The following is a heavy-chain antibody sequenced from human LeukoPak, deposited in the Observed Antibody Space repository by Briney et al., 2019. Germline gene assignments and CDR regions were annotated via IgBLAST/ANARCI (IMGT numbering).Heavy chain of an antibody. D-gene: IGHD1-26*01. CDR2: IYYTGST. CDR1: DGSISSSTYY. CDR3: ARQIVGATDY. J-gene: IGHJ4*02. V-gene: IGHV4-39*01. Sequence: PSETLSLTCTVSDGSISSSTYYWAWIRQAPGKGLELIGSIYYTGSTYCNPSLKSRVTISVDTSKNQFSLKLSSVTAADTAVYYCARQIVGATDYWAQGTLVTVSS.